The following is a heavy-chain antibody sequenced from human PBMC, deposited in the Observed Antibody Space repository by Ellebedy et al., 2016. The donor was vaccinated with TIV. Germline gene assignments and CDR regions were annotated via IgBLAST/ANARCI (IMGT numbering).Heavy chain of an antibody. J-gene: IGHJ3*02. Sequence: MPSETLSLTCTVSGGSISSSGYFWSWIRQLPGRGLEWIGYMAPSGETYYNPSLESRVRISGDTSTNEFSLRLSTMTAADTAVYYCAREVDVASTSDAFDIWGQGTLVTVSS. D-gene: IGHD5/OR15-5a*01. CDR3: AREVDVASTSDAFDI. V-gene: IGHV4-31*03. CDR1: GGSISSSGYF. CDR2: MAPSGET.